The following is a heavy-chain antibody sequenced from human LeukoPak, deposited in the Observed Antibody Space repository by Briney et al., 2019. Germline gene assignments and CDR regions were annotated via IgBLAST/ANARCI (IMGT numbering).Heavy chain of an antibody. Sequence: PSETLSLTCTVSGGSISSHYWSWIRQPPGKGLEWISYIYYSGSTNYNPSLKSRVTISVDTSNNQFSLKLSCVTAADTAVYSCARGHAYYYDSSGPNFDYWGQGTLVTVSS. D-gene: IGHD3-22*01. CDR3: ARGHAYYYDSSGPNFDY. CDR1: GGSISSHY. CDR2: IYYSGST. V-gene: IGHV4-59*11. J-gene: IGHJ4*02.